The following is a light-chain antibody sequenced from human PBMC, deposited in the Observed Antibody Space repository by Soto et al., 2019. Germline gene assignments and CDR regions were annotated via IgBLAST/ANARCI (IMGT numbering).Light chain of an antibody. V-gene: IGKV1-39*01. CDR1: QTINNF. CDR3: QQSYSAWT. CDR2: SAF. J-gene: IGKJ1*01. Sequence: DIQMTQSPSSLSASVGDRVTITCRASQTINNFLNWYQQKPGKAPKLLIYSAFSLQSGVPSRFGGSGSGTDFTLTISSLQPEDFATYYCQQSYSAWTFGQGTKVEIK.